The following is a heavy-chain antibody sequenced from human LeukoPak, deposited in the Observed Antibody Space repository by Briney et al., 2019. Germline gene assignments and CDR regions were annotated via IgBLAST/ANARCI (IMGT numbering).Heavy chain of an antibody. Sequence: ASVKVSCKASGYTFTSYDINWVRQATGQGLEWMGWMNPNSGNTGYAQKFQGRVTMTRNTSISTAYMELSSLRSENTAVYYCARTYYTQYYYYYMDVWGKGTTVTISS. CDR3: ARTYYTQYYYYYMDV. D-gene: IGHD3-3*01. CDR2: MNPNSGNT. CDR1: GYTFTSYD. J-gene: IGHJ6*03. V-gene: IGHV1-8*01.